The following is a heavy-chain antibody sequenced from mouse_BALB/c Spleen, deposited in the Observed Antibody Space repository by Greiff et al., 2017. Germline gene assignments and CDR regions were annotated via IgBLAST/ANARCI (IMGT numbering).Heavy chain of an antibody. D-gene: IGHD3-2*02. CDR2: IDPETGGT. J-gene: IGHJ4*01. Sequence: QVQLQQSGAELVRPGASVTLSCKASGYTFTDYEMHWVKQTPVHGLEWIGAIDPETGGTAYNQKFKGKATLTADKSSSTAYMELRSLTSEDSAVYYWTPRLDYWGQGTSVTVSS. V-gene: IGHV1-15*01. CDR1: GYTFTDYE. CDR3: TPRLDY.